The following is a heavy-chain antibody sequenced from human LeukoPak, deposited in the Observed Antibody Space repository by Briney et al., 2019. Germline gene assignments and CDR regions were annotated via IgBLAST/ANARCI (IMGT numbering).Heavy chain of an antibody. D-gene: IGHD6-19*01. CDR3: ARSVYSSGWPFDY. CDR1: GFTVSSNY. Sequence: GRSLRLSCAASGFTVSSNYMSWVRQAPGKGLEWVSVIYSGGSTYYADSVKGRFTISRDNSKNTLYLQMNSLRAEDTAVYYCARSVYSSGWPFDYWGQGTLVTVSS. V-gene: IGHV3-66*01. J-gene: IGHJ4*02. CDR2: IYSGGST.